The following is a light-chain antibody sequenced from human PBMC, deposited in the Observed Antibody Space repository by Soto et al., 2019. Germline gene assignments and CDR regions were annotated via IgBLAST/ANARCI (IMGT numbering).Light chain of an antibody. V-gene: IGLV2-8*01. CDR3: SSYAGSNNFEV. Sequence: QSVLTQPPSASGSPGQSVTISCTGTSIDVGGYNYVSWYQQHPGKAPKLMIYEVSKRPSGVPDRFSGSKSGNTASLTVSGLQAEDEADYYCSSYAGSNNFEVFGTGTKVTV. CDR1: SIDVGGYNY. J-gene: IGLJ1*01. CDR2: EVS.